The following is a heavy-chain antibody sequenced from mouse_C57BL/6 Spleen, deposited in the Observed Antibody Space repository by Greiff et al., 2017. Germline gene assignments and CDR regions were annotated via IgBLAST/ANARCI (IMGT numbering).Heavy chain of an antibody. D-gene: IGHD2-1*01. V-gene: IGHV5-4*01. CDR2: ISDGGSYT. CDR3: AREPLRVTTHWYCDV. CDR1: GFTFSSYA. J-gene: IGHJ1*03. Sequence: EVKLVESGGGLVKPGGSLKLSCAASGFTFSSYAMSWVRQTPEKRLEWVATISDGGSYTYYPDNVKGRFPISRDNAKNNLYLQMSHLKSEDTAMYYCAREPLRVTTHWYCDVWGTGTTVTVSS.